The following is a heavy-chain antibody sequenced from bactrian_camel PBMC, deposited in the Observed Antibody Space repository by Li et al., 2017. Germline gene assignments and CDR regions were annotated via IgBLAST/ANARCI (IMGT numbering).Heavy chain of an antibody. Sequence: VQLVESGGGSVQAGGSQRLSCAASDNTFRRRCWGWFRQAPGKEREGIVMLSFGGGVTSYVVSVKGRFTASRSERTLSLQMNSLKPEDTAMYYCAAGKDHTRYDCWTGSDGDNYWGRGTQVTVS. CDR3: AAGKDHTRYDCWTGSDGDNY. CDR1: DNTFRRRC. V-gene: IGHV3-3*01. D-gene: IGHD1*01. J-gene: IGHJ4*01. CDR2: LSFGGGVT.